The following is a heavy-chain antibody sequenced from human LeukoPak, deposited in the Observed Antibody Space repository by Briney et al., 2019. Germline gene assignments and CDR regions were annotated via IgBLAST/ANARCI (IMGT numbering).Heavy chain of an antibody. Sequence: PGGSLRLSCAASGFTFSSYGMHWVRQAPGKGLEWVAVISYDGSNKYYADSVKGRFTISRDNSKNTLYLQMNSLRAEDTAVYYCAKDLDYYDSSGYYLPDYWGQGTLVTVSS. D-gene: IGHD3-22*01. CDR1: GFTFSSYG. CDR2: ISYDGSNK. J-gene: IGHJ4*02. CDR3: AKDLDYYDSSGYYLPDY. V-gene: IGHV3-30*18.